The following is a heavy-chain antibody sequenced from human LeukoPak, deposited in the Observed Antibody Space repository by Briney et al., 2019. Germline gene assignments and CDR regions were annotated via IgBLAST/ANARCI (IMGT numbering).Heavy chain of an antibody. V-gene: IGHV3-74*01. D-gene: IGHD5/OR15-5a*01. CDR1: GFTFSDYW. Sequence: GGSLTLSCAASGFTFSDYWMHWVRQVPGKGLVWVSRIKADGSETNYPDSVKGRFTISRDNAKNTMFLQMNSLRVEDTAVYYCARGQIGVSVIVHWGQGTLVTVSS. CDR2: IKADGSET. CDR3: ARGQIGVSVIVH. J-gene: IGHJ5*02.